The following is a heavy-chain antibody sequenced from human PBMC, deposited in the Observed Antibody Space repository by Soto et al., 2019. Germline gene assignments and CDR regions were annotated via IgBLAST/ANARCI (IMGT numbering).Heavy chain of an antibody. CDR1: GFTFSYYA. CDR2: ISYDGSNK. D-gene: IGHD1-20*01. V-gene: IGHV3-30*18. J-gene: IGHJ5*02. CDR3: AKDGIQKEFDP. Sequence: HPGGSLRLSCAASGFTFSYYAIHWVRQAPGKGLEWVAVISYDGSNKYYADSVKGRFTISRDNSKNTLYLQMNSLRAEDTAVYYCAKDGIQKEFDPWGQGTLVTVSS.